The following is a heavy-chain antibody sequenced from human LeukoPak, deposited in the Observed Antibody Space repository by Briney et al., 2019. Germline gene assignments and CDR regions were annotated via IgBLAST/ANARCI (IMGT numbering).Heavy chain of an antibody. CDR1: GFTFSSYS. CDR2: ISSSSSTI. D-gene: IGHD7-27*01. V-gene: IGHV3-48*04. CDR3: ARDGDGDYYYMDV. J-gene: IGHJ6*03. Sequence: PGGSLRLSCAASGFTFSSYSMNWVRQAPGKGLEWVSYISSSSSTIYYADSVKGRFTISRDNAKNSLYLQMNSLRAEDTAVYYCARDGDGDYYYMDVWGKGTTATVSS.